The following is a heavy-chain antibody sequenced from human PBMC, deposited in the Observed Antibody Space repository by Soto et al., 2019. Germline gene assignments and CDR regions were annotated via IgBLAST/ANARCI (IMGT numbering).Heavy chain of an antibody. J-gene: IGHJ4*02. D-gene: IGHD3-16*02. CDR3: ATGKSYDDVGVSDRYSRFDY. V-gene: IGHV3-33*04. CDR2: ISYDSSEI. CDR1: GFTFSNNA. Sequence: GASLRLSCEGSGFTFSNNAMHWVRQALGKRLEWVAFISYDSSEIFYADALKGRFSVSRDNPKNPLFLHMNSPRADDTAVYYCATGKSYDDVGVSDRYSRFDYWGQGTLVTVSS.